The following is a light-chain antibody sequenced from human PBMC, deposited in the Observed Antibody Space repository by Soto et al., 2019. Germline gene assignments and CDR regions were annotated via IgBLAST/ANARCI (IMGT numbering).Light chain of an antibody. CDR1: QSLVHSDGIAY. CDR2: KVS. J-gene: IGKJ5*01. CDR3: MQGTHWPIT. V-gene: IGKV2-30*02. Sequence: DVVMTQSPLSRPVTLGQPASISCRSNQSLVHSDGIAYFSSVQQRPGRSPRRLIYKVSNRDSGVPARVSGSGSGTDFALKISRVEAEDVGVYYCMQGTHWPITFGQGTRLEIK.